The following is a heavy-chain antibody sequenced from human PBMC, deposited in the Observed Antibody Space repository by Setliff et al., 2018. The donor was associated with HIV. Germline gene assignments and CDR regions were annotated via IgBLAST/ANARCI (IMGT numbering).Heavy chain of an antibody. CDR3: ATVVPAAHFDY. Sequence: LRLSCAVSGFSLSDYSVNWIRQHPGKGLEWIGYISYSGSTYYNPSLKSRVTISVDSSKSQFSLNLSSVTVTDTAVYYCATVVPAAHFDYWGQGTLVTVSS. J-gene: IGHJ4*02. D-gene: IGHD2-2*01. V-gene: IGHV4-31*02. CDR2: ISYSGST. CDR1: GFSLSDYS.